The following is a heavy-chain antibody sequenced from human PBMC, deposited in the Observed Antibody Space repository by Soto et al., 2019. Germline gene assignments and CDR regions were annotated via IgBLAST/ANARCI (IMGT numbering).Heavy chain of an antibody. CDR2: MNPNSGNT. V-gene: IGHV1-8*01. Sequence: QVQLVQSGAEVKKPGASVKVSCKASGYTFTSYDINWVRQATGQGLEWMGWMNPNSGNTGYAQKFQGRVTMARNTSISTAYMELSSLRSEDTDVYYCARERTGTTSMDVWGQGTTVTVSS. D-gene: IGHD1-1*01. CDR3: ARERTGTTSMDV. J-gene: IGHJ6*02. CDR1: GYTFTSYD.